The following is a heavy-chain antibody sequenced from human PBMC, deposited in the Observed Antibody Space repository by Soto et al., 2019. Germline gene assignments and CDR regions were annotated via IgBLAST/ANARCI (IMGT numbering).Heavy chain of an antibody. J-gene: IGHJ5*02. CDR2: IYDTGSI. D-gene: IGHD3-9*01. V-gene: IGHV4-59*01. Sequence: QVQLQESGPGLVKPSETLSLTCTVSGSDITTYYWSWLRQSPGKGLEWIGHIYDTGSITYNPSLKSRVTISVDTSNKQFSLRLTSVTAADTAVYYCARCPIDHNWFDPWGQGTLVTVSS. CDR3: ARCPIDHNWFDP. CDR1: GSDITTYY.